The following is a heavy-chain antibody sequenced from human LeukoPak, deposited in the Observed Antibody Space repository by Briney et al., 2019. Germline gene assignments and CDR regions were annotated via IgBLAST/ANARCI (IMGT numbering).Heavy chain of an antibody. CDR3: ARVSYYYDSSFFDY. V-gene: IGHV4-4*02. Sequence: SETLSLTCAVSGGSISSSNWWSWVRQPPGKGLEWIGEIYHSGSTNYNPSLKSRVTISVDKSKNQFSLKLNSVTAADTAVYYCARVSYYYDSSFFDYWGQGTLVTVSS. CDR2: IYHSGST. J-gene: IGHJ4*02. D-gene: IGHD3-22*01. CDR1: GGSISSSNW.